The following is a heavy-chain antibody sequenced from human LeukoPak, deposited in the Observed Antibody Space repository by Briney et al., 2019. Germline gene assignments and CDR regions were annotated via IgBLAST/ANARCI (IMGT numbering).Heavy chain of an antibody. CDR1: GGYISRYY. V-gene: IGHV4-59*01. J-gene: IGHJ3*02. CDR2: IYYSGST. D-gene: IGHD1/OR15-1a*01. Sequence: PSETPSLTCSVSGGYISRYYWSWIRQPPGKGLEWIGYIYYSGSTNYNPSLESRVTISIDTSKKQLSLKLRSVTAADSPVYYCARDRRESTKPNDAFDIWGQGTMVTVSS. CDR3: ARDRRESTKPNDAFDI.